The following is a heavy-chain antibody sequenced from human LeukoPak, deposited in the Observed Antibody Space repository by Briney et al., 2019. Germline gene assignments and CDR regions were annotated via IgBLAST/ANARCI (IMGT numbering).Heavy chain of an antibody. Sequence: ASVKVSCKASGYTFSGYYIHWVRQAPGQGLEWMGYINPNGAGTNYAQKFQGRVTMTRDTSISTAYMELGSLTSDDTAVYYCARVMAAVTTADYWLQGTLVTVSS. CDR2: INPNGAGT. V-gene: IGHV1-2*02. CDR3: ARVMAAVTTADY. D-gene: IGHD4-17*01. CDR1: GYTFSGYY. J-gene: IGHJ4*02.